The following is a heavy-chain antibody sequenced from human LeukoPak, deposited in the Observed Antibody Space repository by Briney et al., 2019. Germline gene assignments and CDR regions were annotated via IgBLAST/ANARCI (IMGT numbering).Heavy chain of an antibody. J-gene: IGHJ3*02. CDR3: ARDSPLITMIVVVINSTPTAFDI. D-gene: IGHD3-22*01. V-gene: IGHV3-48*01. Sequence: GGSLRLSCAASGFTFSSYIMNWVRQAPGKGLEWVSYISSSSSTIYYADSVKGRFTISRDNAKNSLYLQMNSLRAEDTAVYYCARDSPLITMIVVVINSTPTAFDIWGQGTMVTVSS. CDR1: GFTFSSYI. CDR2: ISSSSSTI.